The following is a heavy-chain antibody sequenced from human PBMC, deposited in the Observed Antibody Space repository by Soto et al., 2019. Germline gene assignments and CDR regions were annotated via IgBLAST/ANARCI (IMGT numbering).Heavy chain of an antibody. V-gene: IGHV3-23*01. CDR2: ISGSGGST. CDR3: AKGLLLWFGEPFDY. D-gene: IGHD3-10*01. J-gene: IGHJ4*02. Sequence: PGGSLRLSCAASGFTFSSYAMSWVRQSPGKGLEWVSAISGSGGSTYYADSVKGRFTISRDNSKNTLYLQMNSLRAEDTAVYYCAKGLLLWFGEPFDYWGQGTLVTVSS. CDR1: GFTFSSYA.